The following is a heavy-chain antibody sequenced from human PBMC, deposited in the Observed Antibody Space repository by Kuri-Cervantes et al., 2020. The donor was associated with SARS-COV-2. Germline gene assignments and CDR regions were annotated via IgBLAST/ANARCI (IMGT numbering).Heavy chain of an antibody. V-gene: IGHV3-30-3*01. CDR1: AFTFSSCN. CDR2: ISYDGSNK. CDR3: ARDRSTHYFDY. J-gene: IGHJ4*02. Sequence: GGSLRLSCAGSAFTFSSCNMFWVRQGPGKGLEWVAVISYDGSNKYYADSVKGRFTISRDNSKNTLYLQMNSLRAEDTAVYYCARDRSTHYFDYWGQGTLVTVSS.